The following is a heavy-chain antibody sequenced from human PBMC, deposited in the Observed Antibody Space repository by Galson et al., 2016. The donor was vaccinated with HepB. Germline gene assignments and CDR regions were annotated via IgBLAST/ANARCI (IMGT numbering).Heavy chain of an antibody. D-gene: IGHD3-16*01. CDR1: GFIFSVYN. V-gene: IGHV3-48*01. Sequence: SLRLSCAASGFIFSVYNMSWARQAPGKGLEWIAWITSSSDTMYYADSVKGRFTISRDNAKNSLYLEMNSLRAEDTAVYYCARDWGKAFDIWGQGTMVTVSS. CDR3: ARDWGKAFDI. J-gene: IGHJ3*02. CDR2: ITSSSDTM.